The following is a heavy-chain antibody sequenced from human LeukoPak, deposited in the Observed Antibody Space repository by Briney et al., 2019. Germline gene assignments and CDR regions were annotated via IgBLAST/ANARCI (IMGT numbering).Heavy chain of an antibody. Sequence: SETLSLTCTVSGGSISSGGYYWSWIRQHPGEGLEWIGYIYYSGSTYYNPSLKSRVTTSVDTSKNQFSLKLSSVTAADTAVYYCAREGQQLVLYYYYYMDVWGKGTTVTVSS. D-gene: IGHD6-13*01. CDR2: IYYSGST. CDR3: AREGQQLVLYYYYYMDV. V-gene: IGHV4-31*03. CDR1: GGSISSGGYY. J-gene: IGHJ6*03.